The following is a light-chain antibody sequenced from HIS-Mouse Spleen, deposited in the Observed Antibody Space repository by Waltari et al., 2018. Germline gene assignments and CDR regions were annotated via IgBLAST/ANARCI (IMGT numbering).Light chain of an antibody. Sequence: SYVLTQPPSVSVAPGQTARITCGGNNIGSKSVHWYQQKPGQAPVLVVYDDSARPSGLPGRFSGSNSGNTATLAIRRVEAGDEADYYCQVWDSSSDHYVFGTGTKVTVL. CDR2: DDS. V-gene: IGLV3-21*02. CDR1: NIGSKS. CDR3: QVWDSSSDHYV. J-gene: IGLJ1*01.